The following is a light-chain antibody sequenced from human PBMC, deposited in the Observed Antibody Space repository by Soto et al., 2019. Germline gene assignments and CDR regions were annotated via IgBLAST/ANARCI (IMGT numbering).Light chain of an antibody. J-gene: IGLJ1*01. CDR1: NSDVGGYTY. Sequence: QSVLTEPASVSGSRGQSITISCTGTNSDVGGYTYVSWYQPHPGKAPKLMVYEVNKRTSGVSNRFSGSKSGNTASLTISGLRAQDEADYYCCSYTSSSTLVFGTGTKVTVL. V-gene: IGLV2-14*01. CDR3: CSYTSSSTLV. CDR2: EVN.